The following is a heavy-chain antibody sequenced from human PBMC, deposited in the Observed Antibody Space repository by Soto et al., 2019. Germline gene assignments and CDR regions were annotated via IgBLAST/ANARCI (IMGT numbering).Heavy chain of an antibody. D-gene: IGHD6-19*01. Sequence: ASVKVSCKASGYTFTSYGISGVRQAPGQGLEWMGWISAYNGNTNYAQKLQGRVTMTTDTSTSTAYMELRSLRSDDTAVYYCAREGIAVAGTSDPYYYMDVWGKGTTVTVS. CDR3: AREGIAVAGTSDPYYYMDV. CDR1: GYTFTSYG. CDR2: ISAYNGNT. V-gene: IGHV1-18*01. J-gene: IGHJ6*03.